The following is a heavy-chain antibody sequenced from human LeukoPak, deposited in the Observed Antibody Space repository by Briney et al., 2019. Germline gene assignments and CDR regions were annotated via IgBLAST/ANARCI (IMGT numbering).Heavy chain of an antibody. D-gene: IGHD5/OR15-5a*01. CDR1: GGSISTYY. J-gene: IGHJ3*02. CDR2: IYSSGHT. Sequence: PSETLSLTRTVSGGSISTYYWSWIRQPPGKGLEWIAYIYSSGHTNYNPSLRGRVTISVDTSMNQFSLKVNSVTAADTAVYARHPFSYGFDIWGQGTMVTVSS. CDR3: HPFSYGFDI. V-gene: IGHV4-59*08.